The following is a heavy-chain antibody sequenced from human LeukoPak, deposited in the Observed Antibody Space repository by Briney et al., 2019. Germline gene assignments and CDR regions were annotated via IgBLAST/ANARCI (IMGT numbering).Heavy chain of an antibody. CDR3: ARHHTGYYDFWSGYYRHYYYYMDV. D-gene: IGHD3-3*01. Sequence: SETLSLTCTVSGGSISSYYWSWIRQPPGKGLEWIGYIYTSGSTNYNPSLKSRVTISVDTSKNQFSLKLSSVTAAGTAVYYCARHHTGYYDFWSGYYRHYYYYMDVWGKGTTVTVSS. CDR2: IYTSGST. J-gene: IGHJ6*03. CDR1: GGSISSYY. V-gene: IGHV4-4*09.